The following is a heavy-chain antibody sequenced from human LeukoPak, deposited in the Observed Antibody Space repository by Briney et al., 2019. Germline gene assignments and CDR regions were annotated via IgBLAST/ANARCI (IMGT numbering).Heavy chain of an antibody. CDR3: AKGVSSGVVPFYYMDV. D-gene: IGHD3-3*01. CDR1: GFTFSSYA. V-gene: IGHV3-23*01. J-gene: IGHJ6*03. Sequence: PGGSLRLSCAASGFTFSSYAMSWVRQAPGKGLEWVSVISGSGGGTYYADSVQGRFTISRDNSKNTLYLQMNSLRAEDTAIYYCAKGVSSGVVPFYYMDVWGKGTTVTVSS. CDR2: ISGSGGGT.